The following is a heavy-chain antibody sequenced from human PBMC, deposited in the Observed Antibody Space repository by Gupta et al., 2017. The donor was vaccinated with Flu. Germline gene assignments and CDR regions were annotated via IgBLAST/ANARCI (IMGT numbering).Heavy chain of an antibody. CDR2: ILPIIGAT. D-gene: IGHD2-21*02. CDR1: GGTFSTDT. V-gene: IGHV1-69*18. Sequence: QVQLVQSGAEVKKSGSSVKVSCKASGGTFSTDTFSWVRQAPGQGLEWMGSILPIIGATNYAREFQGRVTITADESTTTAYMELSSLQSDDTAVFFCVRLTPCGGDCYYFNEWGQGTLVTVSS. J-gene: IGHJ1*01. CDR3: VRLTPCGGDCYYFNE.